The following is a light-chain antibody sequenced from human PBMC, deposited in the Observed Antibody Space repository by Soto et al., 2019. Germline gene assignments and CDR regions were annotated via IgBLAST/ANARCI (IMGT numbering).Light chain of an antibody. J-gene: IGKJ4*01. CDR2: DSF. Sequence: EIVLTQSPATLSLSPGERATLSCRASQSVTSYLAWYQQKPGQAPRLLIYDSFNSATGIPARFSGSGSGTDFTLTISSLEPEDFAVYYCQQRSSWPLTFGGGNKVEIK. V-gene: IGKV3-11*01. CDR1: QSVTSY. CDR3: QQRSSWPLT.